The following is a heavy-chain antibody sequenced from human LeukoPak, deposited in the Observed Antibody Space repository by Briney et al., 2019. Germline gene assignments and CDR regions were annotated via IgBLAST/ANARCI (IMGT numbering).Heavy chain of an antibody. CDR1: GFTFSSYG. CDR2: ISYDGSNK. CDR3: AKDWPAGATHSYYFDY. J-gene: IGHJ4*02. D-gene: IGHD1-26*01. Sequence: GRSLRLSCAASGFTFSSYGMHWVRQAPGKGLEWVAVISYDGSNKYYADSVKGRFTISRDNSKNTLYLQMNSLRAEDTAVYYCAKDWPAGATHSYYFDYWGQGTLVTVPS. V-gene: IGHV3-30*18.